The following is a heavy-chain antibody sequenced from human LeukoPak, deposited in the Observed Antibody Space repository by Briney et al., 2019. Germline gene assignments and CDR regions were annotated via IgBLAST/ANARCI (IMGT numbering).Heavy chain of an antibody. CDR1: GGSISSSSYY. CDR2: IYYSGST. Sequence: SETLSLTCTVSGGSISSSSYYWGWIRQPPGKGLEWIGSIYYSGSTYYNPSLKSRVTISVDTSKNQFSLKLSSVTAADTAVHYCARGYCSSTSCYRDFDYWGQGTLVTVSS. CDR3: ARGYCSSTSCYRDFDY. D-gene: IGHD2-2*02. V-gene: IGHV4-39*01. J-gene: IGHJ4*02.